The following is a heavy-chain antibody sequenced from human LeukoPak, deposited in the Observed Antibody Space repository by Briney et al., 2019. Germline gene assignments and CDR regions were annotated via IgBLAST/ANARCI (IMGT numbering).Heavy chain of an antibody. V-gene: IGHV4-59*01. CDR2: IYYSGST. J-gene: IGHJ6*02. CDR3: AREAATGDYYGMDV. D-gene: IGHD2-15*01. CDR1: GGSISSYY. Sequence: PSGTLSLTCTVSGGSISSYYWSWIRQPPGKGLEWIGYIYYSGSTNYNPSLKSRVTISVDTSKNQFSLKLSSVTAADTAVYYCAREAATGDYYGMDVWGQGTTVTVSS.